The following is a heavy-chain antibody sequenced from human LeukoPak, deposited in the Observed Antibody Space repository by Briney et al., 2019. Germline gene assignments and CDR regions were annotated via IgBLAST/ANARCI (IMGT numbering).Heavy chain of an antibody. Sequence: PSETLSLTCAVYGGSFSGYYWSWIRQPPGKGLEWVGEINHSGSTNYNPSLKSRVTITVDTSKNQFSLKLRSVTAADTAVYYCARTRYIVVVTAGPWYFDLWGRGTLVTVSS. CDR2: INHSGST. D-gene: IGHD2-21*02. J-gene: IGHJ2*01. CDR1: GGSFSGYY. V-gene: IGHV4-34*01. CDR3: ARTRYIVVVTAGPWYFDL.